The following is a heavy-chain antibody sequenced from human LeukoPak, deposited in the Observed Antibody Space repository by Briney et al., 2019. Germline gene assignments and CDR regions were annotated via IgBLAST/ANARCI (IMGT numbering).Heavy chain of an antibody. Sequence: GGSLRLSCAASGFTFSSYSMNWVRQAPGKGLEWVSYITSSGSTIYYADSVKGRFTISRDNAKTSLYLQMNSLRAEDTAVYYCASEFIGGATFDYWGQGTLVTVSS. CDR2: ITSSGSTI. CDR1: GFTFSSYS. V-gene: IGHV3-48*04. J-gene: IGHJ4*02. CDR3: ASEFIGGATFDY. D-gene: IGHD1-26*01.